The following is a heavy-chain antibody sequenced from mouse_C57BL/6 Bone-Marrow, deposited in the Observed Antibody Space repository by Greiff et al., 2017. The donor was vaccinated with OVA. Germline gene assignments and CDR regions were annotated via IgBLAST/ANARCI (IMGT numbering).Heavy chain of an antibody. D-gene: IGHD2-4*01. Sequence: EVQVVESGGDLVKPGGSLKLSCAASGFTFSSYGMSWVRQTPDKRLEWVATISSGGSYTYYPDSVKGRFTISRDNAKNTLYLQMSSLKSEDTAMYYCARPIYYDYDEAMDYWGQGTSVTVSS. CDR1: GFTFSSYG. CDR3: ARPIYYDYDEAMDY. CDR2: ISSGGSYT. J-gene: IGHJ4*01. V-gene: IGHV5-6*01.